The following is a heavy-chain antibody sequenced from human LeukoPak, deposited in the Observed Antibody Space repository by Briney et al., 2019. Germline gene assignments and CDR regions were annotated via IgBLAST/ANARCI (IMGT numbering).Heavy chain of an antibody. J-gene: IGHJ6*02. D-gene: IGHD6-13*01. CDR2: ISSSSSYI. CDR1: GFTFSSYS. V-gene: IGHV3-21*01. Sequence: GGSLRLSCAASGFTFSSYSMNWVRQAPGKGLEWVSSISSSSSYIYYADSVKGRFTISRDNAKNSLYLQMNSLRAEDTAVYYCAREGVWRQQLVDYYYGMDVWGQGTTVTVSS. CDR3: AREGVWRQQLVDYYYGMDV.